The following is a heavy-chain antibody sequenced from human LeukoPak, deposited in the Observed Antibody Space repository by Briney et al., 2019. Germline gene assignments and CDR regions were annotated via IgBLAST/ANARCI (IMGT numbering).Heavy chain of an antibody. V-gene: IGHV3-53*01. J-gene: IGHJ4*02. CDR1: GFTVSSNF. CDR3: ATWPGSWYGEDY. CDR2: IYGGGST. D-gene: IGHD3-10*01. Sequence: GGXXXLXCVASGFTVSSNFMAWVRQAPGKGLEWVSVIYGGGSTYYADSVKGRSTISRDNSQNTMYLQMNDLRAEDTAVYYCATWPGSWYGEDYWGQGTLVTVSS.